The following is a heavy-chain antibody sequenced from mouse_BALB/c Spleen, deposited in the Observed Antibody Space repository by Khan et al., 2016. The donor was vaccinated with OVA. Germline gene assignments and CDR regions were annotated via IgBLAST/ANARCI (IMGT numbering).Heavy chain of an antibody. CDR1: GYIFTSYW. CDR2: IYPGTGST. D-gene: IGHD1-1*01. V-gene: IGHV1S132*01. Sequence: QVRLQQSGAELVRPGASVNLSCKTSGYIFTSYWIHWVKQRSGQGLEWIARIYPGTGSTYYNEKFKGKATLTADKSSITAYMQLSSLKSEDSAVYFCARPYDSSHDFDYWGQGTTLTVSS. CDR3: ARPYDSSHDFDY. J-gene: IGHJ2*01.